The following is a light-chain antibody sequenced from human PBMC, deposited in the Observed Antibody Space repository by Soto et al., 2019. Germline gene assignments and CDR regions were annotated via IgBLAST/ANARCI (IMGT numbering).Light chain of an antibody. CDR1: SSDVGGYDY. CDR3: SSYTTDSTYV. CDR2: EVT. J-gene: IGLJ1*01. V-gene: IGLV2-14*01. Sequence: QSALTQPASVSGSPGQSITISCTGTSSDVGGYDYVSWYQHHPGKAPKFMIYEVTNRPSGVSHRFSGSKSGNTASLTISGLQAEDEAEYYCSSYTTDSTYVFGTGTTLTVL.